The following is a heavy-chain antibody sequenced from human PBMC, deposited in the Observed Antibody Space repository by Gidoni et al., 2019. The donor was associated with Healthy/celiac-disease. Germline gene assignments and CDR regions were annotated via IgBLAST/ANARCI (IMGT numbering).Heavy chain of an antibody. CDR3: AKDVITVKIFDY. Sequence: EVQLVEYGGGLVQPGGSLRLSCAASGTAFSSYAMRCVRQAPGKGLEWVSATSVIGGSTYYADSVKCRFTISRDNSKNTLYLQMNSLIAEDTAVYYCAKDVITVKIFDYWGHGTLVTVSS. CDR2: TSVIGGST. J-gene: IGHJ4*01. CDR1: GTAFSSYA. D-gene: IGHD3-22*01. V-gene: IGHV3-23*04.